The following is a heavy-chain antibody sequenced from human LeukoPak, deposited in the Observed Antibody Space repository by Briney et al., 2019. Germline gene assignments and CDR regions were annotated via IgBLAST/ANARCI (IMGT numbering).Heavy chain of an antibody. CDR2: IKSDETGT. Sequence: GGSLRLSCAASGFTFSSYWMHWVRQAPGKGLVWVSRIKSDETGTSYADSVKGRFTISRDNAKNTLYLQMNSLRVEDTAVYYCARATLTGSSARPADYWGQGTLVTASS. CDR3: ARATLTGSSARPADY. V-gene: IGHV3-74*01. D-gene: IGHD3-9*01. CDR1: GFTFSSYW. J-gene: IGHJ4*02.